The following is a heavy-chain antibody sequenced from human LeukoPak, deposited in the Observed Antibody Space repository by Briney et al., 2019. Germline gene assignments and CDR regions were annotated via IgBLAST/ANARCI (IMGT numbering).Heavy chain of an antibody. Sequence: GGSLRPSCAASGFTVSSNYMTWVRQAPGKGLEWVSVIYKNAITYYADTVKGRFTISRDNSKNMLYLQMNSLGAEDTAVYYCARSLRVRGVPDYMDVWGKGTTVTISS. J-gene: IGHJ6*03. D-gene: IGHD3-10*01. V-gene: IGHV3-53*01. CDR3: ARSLRVRGVPDYMDV. CDR2: IYKNAIT. CDR1: GFTVSSNY.